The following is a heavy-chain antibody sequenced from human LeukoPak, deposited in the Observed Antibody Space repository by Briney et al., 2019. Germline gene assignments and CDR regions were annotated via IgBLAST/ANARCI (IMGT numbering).Heavy chain of an antibody. Sequence: GGSLRLSCAASGFTFNSYDMYWVRQAPGKGLEWVAFIRYDEIDKYYADSVKGRFTITRDNSKNTLFLQMNSLRSEDTALYYCAKDHSVEVRGFLDYWGQGTLVTVSS. CDR3: AKDHSVEVRGFLDY. V-gene: IGHV3-30*02. J-gene: IGHJ4*02. D-gene: IGHD3-10*01. CDR1: GFTFNSYD. CDR2: IRYDEIDK.